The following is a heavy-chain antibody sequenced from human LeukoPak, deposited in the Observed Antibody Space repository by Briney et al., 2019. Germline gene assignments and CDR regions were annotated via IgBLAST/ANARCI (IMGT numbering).Heavy chain of an antibody. CDR1: GGSISSHF. D-gene: IGHD3-16*02. V-gene: IGHV4-4*07. CDR2: IYSTGST. Sequence: SETLSLTCTVSGGSISSHFWTWIRQPAGKGLEWIGRIYSTGSTDYNPSLKSRVTISVDTSKNQYSQKLSSVTAADTAVYYCARESYDYLWGTYRRYFDYWGQGTLVTVSS. J-gene: IGHJ4*02. CDR3: ARESYDYLWGTYRRYFDY.